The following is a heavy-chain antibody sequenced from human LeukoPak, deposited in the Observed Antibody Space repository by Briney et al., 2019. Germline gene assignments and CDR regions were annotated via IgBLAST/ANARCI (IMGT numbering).Heavy chain of an antibody. CDR1: GFTFSNFP. Sequence: GGSLRLSCAASGFTFSNFPMTWVRQAPGKGLEAFSSISGSGGDTYYKDSVKGRFTISRDNSKNTLYLQMNSLRAEDTAVYYCAKELYYYDSSGYYLGPFDYWGQGTLVTVSS. J-gene: IGHJ4*02. CDR3: AKELYYYDSSGYYLGPFDY. D-gene: IGHD3-22*01. V-gene: IGHV3-23*01. CDR2: ISGSGGDT.